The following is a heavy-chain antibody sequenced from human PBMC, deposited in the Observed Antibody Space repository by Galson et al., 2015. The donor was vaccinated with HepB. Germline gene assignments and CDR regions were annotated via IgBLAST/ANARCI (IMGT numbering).Heavy chain of an antibody. D-gene: IGHD5-12*01. V-gene: IGHV1-46*04. CDR2: INPSGGST. CDR3: ACCMVATGSAGAFDI. J-gene: IGHJ3*02. Sequence: SVKVSCKASGYTFTSYYMHWVRQAPGQGLEWMGIINPSGGSTSYAQKLQGRVTMTRDTSTSTVYMELSSLRSEDTAVYYCACCMVATGSAGAFDIWGQGTMVTVSS. CDR1: GYTFTSYY.